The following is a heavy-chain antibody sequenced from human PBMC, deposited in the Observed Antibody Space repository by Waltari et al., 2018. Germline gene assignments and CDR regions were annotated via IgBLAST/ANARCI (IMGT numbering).Heavy chain of an antibody. Sequence: QVQLVESGGGVVQPGGSLRLVCAASGFIFSDYGMHWVRKAPGKSPAGMGVNWNHGRSEVNEDTVKGRFTIARDNSKNILYLQMNNLRVEDTAIYYCARNLEDFYCTTTNCFMDYWGQGTLVTVSS. CDR2: NWNHGRSE. V-gene: IGHV3-33*01. CDR3: ARNLEDFYCTTTNCFMDY. D-gene: IGHD2-2*01. CDR1: GFIFSDYG. J-gene: IGHJ4*02.